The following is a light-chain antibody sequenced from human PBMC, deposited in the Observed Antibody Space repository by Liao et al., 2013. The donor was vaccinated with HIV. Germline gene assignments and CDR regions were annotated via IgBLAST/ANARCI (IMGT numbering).Light chain of an antibody. CDR3: QAWDSSTLV. CDR1: KLGDKY. Sequence: SYELTQPPSVSVSPGQTASITCSGDKLGDKYACWYQQKPGQSPVLVIYQDTKRPSGISERFSGSSSGNTATLTISGTQAMDEADYYCQAWDSSTLVFGGGTKLTV. CDR2: QDT. V-gene: IGLV3-1*01. J-gene: IGLJ2*01.